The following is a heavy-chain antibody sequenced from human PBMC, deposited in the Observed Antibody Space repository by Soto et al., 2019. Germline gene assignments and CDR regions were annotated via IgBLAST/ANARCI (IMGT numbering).Heavy chain of an antibody. J-gene: IGHJ5*02. D-gene: IGHD1-1*01. CDR2: IYATGTT. V-gene: IGHV4-4*07. Sequence: PSETLSLTXTVSGASISGFYWSWIRKSAGKGLEWIGRIYATGTTDYNPSLKSRVMMSVDTSKKQFSLKLRSVTAADTAVHYCVRDGTKTLRDWFDPWGQGISVTVSS. CDR1: GASISGFY. CDR3: VRDGTKTLRDWFDP.